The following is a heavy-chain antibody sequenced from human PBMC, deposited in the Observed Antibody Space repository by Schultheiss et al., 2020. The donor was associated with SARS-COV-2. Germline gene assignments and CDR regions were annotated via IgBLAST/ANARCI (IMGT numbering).Heavy chain of an antibody. V-gene: IGHV4-34*01. CDR3: ARDKDWLLYDY. Sequence: SETLSLTCAVYGGSFSGYYWSWIRQPPGKGLEWIGEINHSGSTNYNPSLKSRVTISVDTSKNQFSLKLSSVTAADTAVYYCARDKDWLLYDYWGQGTLVTGSS. J-gene: IGHJ4*02. D-gene: IGHD3-9*01. CDR1: GGSFSGYY. CDR2: INHSGST.